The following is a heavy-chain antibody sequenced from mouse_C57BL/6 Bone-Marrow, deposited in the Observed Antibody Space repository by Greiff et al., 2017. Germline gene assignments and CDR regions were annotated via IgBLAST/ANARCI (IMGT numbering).Heavy chain of an antibody. D-gene: IGHD2-2*01. V-gene: IGHV1-7*01. CDR1: GYTFTSYW. J-gene: IGHJ3*01. CDR3: ASYGYAFAY. CDR2: LNPSGGYT. Sequence: QVQLQQSGAELAKPGASVKLSCKASGYTFTSYWMHWVKQRPGQGLEWIGYLNPSGGYTKYKQKFKDTDTLTADKSSSTAYMQLVSLTYEDSSVYYWASYGYAFAYWGQGTLVTVSA.